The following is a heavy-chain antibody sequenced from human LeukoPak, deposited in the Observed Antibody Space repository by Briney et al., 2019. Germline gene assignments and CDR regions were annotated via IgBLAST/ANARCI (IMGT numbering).Heavy chain of an antibody. J-gene: IGHJ4*02. D-gene: IGHD6-19*01. CDR3: AKRAAGIAVAVLFDY. CDR2: ISGSGGST. CDR1: GFTFSSYA. V-gene: IGHV3-23*01. Sequence: PGGSLRLSCAASGFTFSSYAMSWVRQAPGKGLVWVLAISGSGGSTYYAESVKGRFTISRDNSKNTLYLQMNSLRAEDTAVYYCAKRAAGIAVAVLFDYWGQGTLVTVSS.